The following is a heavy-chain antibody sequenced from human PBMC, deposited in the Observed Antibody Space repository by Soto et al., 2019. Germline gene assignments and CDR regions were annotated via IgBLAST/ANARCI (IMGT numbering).Heavy chain of an antibody. V-gene: IGHV2-5*02. CDR1: GFSLSIRGVD. CDR2: IYWDADK. CDR3: VHRMKGQRAPDYDY. J-gene: IGHJ4*02. Sequence: GSGPTLVNPTQTLTLTCTFSGFSLSIRGVDVGWIRLPPGKLLERLALIYWDADKLYSPSLKLRLTITKDTSKNQVVLTVTNMDPVDTATYYCVHRMKGQRAPDYDYWGQGTLVTVS. D-gene: IGHD5-12*01.